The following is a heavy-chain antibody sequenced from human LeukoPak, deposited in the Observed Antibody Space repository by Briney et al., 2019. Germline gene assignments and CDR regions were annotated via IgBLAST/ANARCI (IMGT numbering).Heavy chain of an antibody. D-gene: IGHD7-27*01. Sequence: GASVKVSCKASGYTFTNNDIHWVRQPTGQGLEWIGWMHPNSDDTGYAQKFQGRVTMTRNTSISTAYMELSSLRSEDTAVYYCARAPLGLGSLDAFDIWGQGKMVTVSS. CDR2: MHPNSDDT. V-gene: IGHV1-8*01. CDR1: GYTFTNND. CDR3: ARAPLGLGSLDAFDI. J-gene: IGHJ3*02.